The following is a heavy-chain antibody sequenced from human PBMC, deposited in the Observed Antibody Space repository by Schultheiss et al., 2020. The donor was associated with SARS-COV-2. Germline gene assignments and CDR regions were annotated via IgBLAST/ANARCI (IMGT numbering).Heavy chain of an antibody. CDR1: GYTFTSYA. D-gene: IGHD3-10*01. V-gene: IGHV1-3*01. J-gene: IGHJ4*02. Sequence: ASVKVSCKASGYTFTSYAMHWVRQAPGQRLEWMGWINAGNGNTKYSQKFQGRVTMTTDTSTSTAYMELRSLRSDDTAVYYCAREGVRPYFDYWGQGTLVTVSS. CDR2: INAGNGNT. CDR3: AREGVRPYFDY.